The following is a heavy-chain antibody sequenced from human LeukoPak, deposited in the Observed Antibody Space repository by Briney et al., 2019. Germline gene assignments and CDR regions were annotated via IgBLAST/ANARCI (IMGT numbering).Heavy chain of an antibody. D-gene: IGHD6-13*01. CDR2: ISGSGGST. Sequence: GGSLRLSCAASGFTFSSYAMSWVRQAPGKGLEWVSAISGSGGSTYYADSVKGRFTISRDNSKNTLYLQMNSLRAEDTAVYYCARLSRGAAAGRGRFDPWGQGTLVTVSS. J-gene: IGHJ5*02. CDR3: ARLSRGAAAGRGRFDP. V-gene: IGHV3-23*01. CDR1: GFTFSSYA.